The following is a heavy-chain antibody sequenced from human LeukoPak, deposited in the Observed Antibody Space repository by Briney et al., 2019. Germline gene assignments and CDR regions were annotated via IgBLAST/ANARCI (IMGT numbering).Heavy chain of an antibody. CDR3: AKSSDCSGGSCTNYFDY. D-gene: IGHD2-15*01. CDR2: ISWNSGSI. CDR1: GFTFDDYA. J-gene: IGHJ4*02. Sequence: PGRSLRLSCAASGFTFDDYAMLWVRQAPGKGLEWVSGISWNSGSIGYADSVKGRFTISRDNAKNSLYLQMNSLRAEDMALYYCAKSSDCSGGSCTNYFDYWGQGTLVPVSS. V-gene: IGHV3-9*03.